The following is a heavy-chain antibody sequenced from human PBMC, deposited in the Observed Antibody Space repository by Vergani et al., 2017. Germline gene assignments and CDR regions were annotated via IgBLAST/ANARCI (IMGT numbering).Heavy chain of an antibody. V-gene: IGHV4-59*01. Sequence: QVKLQESGPGLVTPSETLSLTFTVSGGSISSSYWSWIRQPPGKGLDWIGYIYYSGSTNYNPSLKSPVTISVDTSKNQFSLKLSPVTAADTSVYYCARDREESGYDYYFDYWGQGTLVTVSS. CDR3: ARDREESGYDYYFDY. D-gene: IGHD5-12*01. CDR1: GGSISSSY. J-gene: IGHJ4*02. CDR2: IYYSGST.